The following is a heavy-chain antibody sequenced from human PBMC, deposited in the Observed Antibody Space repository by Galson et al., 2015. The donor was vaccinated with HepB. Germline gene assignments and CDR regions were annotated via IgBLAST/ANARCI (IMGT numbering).Heavy chain of an antibody. Sequence: SLRLSCAASGFTFSSYAMSWVRQTPGKGLEWVSAISGSGGSTYYADSVKGRFTISRDNSKNTLYLQMNSLRAEDTAVYYCAKDHDSGYVALFLGKGSGRWDAFDIWGQGTMVTVSS. CDR2: ISGSGGST. J-gene: IGHJ3*02. CDR3: AKDHDSGYVALFLGKGSGRWDAFDI. V-gene: IGHV3-23*01. D-gene: IGHD5-12*01. CDR1: GFTFSSYA.